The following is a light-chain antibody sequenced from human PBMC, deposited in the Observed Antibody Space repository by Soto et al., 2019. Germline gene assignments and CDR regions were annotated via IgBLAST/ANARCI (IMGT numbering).Light chain of an antibody. CDR2: KAS. J-gene: IGKJ1*01. V-gene: IGKV1-5*03. CDR3: QQYGGSSPWT. CDR1: QSVGSW. Sequence: DIQMTQSPSTLSASVGDRVTITCRASQSVGSWLAWYQQKPGKAPKLLIYKASSLESWAPSRFSGSGSGTEFSLTTSRLQPDDFASYHCQQYGGSSPWTFGQGTKVEIK.